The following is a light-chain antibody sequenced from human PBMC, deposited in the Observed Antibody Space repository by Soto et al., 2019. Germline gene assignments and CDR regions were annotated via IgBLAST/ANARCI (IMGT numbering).Light chain of an antibody. V-gene: IGLV2-23*01. J-gene: IGLJ1*01. CDR3: CSNAGGSTYV. CDR2: EAS. Sequence: QSALTQPASVSGSPGPSITISCTGTSSDVGSHKLVSWYQHYPGKAPQLIIFEASKRPSGVSNRFSGSKSGSTASLTISGLQAEDEADYYCCSNAGGSTYVFGTGTKLTVL. CDR1: SSDVGSHKL.